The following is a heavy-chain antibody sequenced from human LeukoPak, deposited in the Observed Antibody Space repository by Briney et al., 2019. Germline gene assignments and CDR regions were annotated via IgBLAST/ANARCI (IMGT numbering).Heavy chain of an antibody. Sequence: SETLSLTCTVSGGSISSYYWSWIRQPPGKGLEWIGYIYYSGSTNYNPSLKSRVTTSVDTSKNQFSLKLSSVTAADTAVYYCARGASYDILTGYYDYWGQGTLVTVSS. CDR2: IYYSGST. CDR1: GGSISSYY. D-gene: IGHD3-9*01. V-gene: IGHV4-59*01. J-gene: IGHJ4*02. CDR3: ARGASYDILTGYYDY.